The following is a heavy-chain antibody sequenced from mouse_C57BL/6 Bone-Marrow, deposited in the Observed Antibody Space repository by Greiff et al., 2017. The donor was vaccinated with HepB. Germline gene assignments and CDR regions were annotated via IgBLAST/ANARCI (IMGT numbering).Heavy chain of an antibody. Sequence: VKLVESGPGLVAPSQSLSITCTVSGFSLTSYAISWVRQPPGKGLEWLGVIWTGGGTNYNSALKSRLSISKDNSKSQVFLKRNSLQTDDTARYYCARKGANWDVDWYFDVWGTGTTVTVSS. CDR3: ARKGANWDVDWYFDV. V-gene: IGHV2-9-1*01. CDR1: GFSLTSYA. D-gene: IGHD4-1*01. J-gene: IGHJ1*03. CDR2: IWTGGGT.